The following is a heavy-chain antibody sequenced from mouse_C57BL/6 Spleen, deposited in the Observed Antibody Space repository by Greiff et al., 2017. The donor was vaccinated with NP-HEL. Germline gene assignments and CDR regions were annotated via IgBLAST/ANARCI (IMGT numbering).Heavy chain of an antibody. D-gene: IGHD2-3*01. J-gene: IGHJ4*01. CDR2: IDPSDSET. Sequence: VQLQQPGAELVRPGSSVKLSCKASGYTFTSYWMHWVKQRPIQGLEWIGNIDPSDSETHYNQKFKDKATLTVDKSSSTAYMQLSSLTSEDSAVYYCARDDGYLYYYAMDYWGQGASVTVSS. CDR3: ARDDGYLYYYAMDY. V-gene: IGHV1-52*01. CDR1: GYTFTSYW.